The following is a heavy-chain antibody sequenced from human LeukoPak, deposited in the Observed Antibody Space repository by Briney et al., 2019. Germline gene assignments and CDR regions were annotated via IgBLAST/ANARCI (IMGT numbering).Heavy chain of an antibody. CDR1: GFAFTTCA. J-gene: IGHJ4*02. V-gene: IGHV3-23*01. CDR2: ISGSGDST. CDR3: ARDFQNIATDN. Sequence: GGSLRLSCAASGFAFTTCAINWVRQAPGKGLEWVSTISGSGDSTYYADSVKGRFTISRDNSKNTLYLQMNSLRVEDTAIYYCARDFQNIATDNWGQGTLVIVSS. D-gene: IGHD2/OR15-2a*01.